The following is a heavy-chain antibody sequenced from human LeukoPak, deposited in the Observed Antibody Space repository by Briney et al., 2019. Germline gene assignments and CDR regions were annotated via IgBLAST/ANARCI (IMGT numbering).Heavy chain of an antibody. V-gene: IGHV3-7*01. CDR1: GFTFSSFA. J-gene: IGHJ3*02. Sequence: GGSLRLSCAASGFTFSSFAMGWVRQAPGKGLEWVANINQDGSAKYYVDSVKGRFTISKDNAKKSLYLLMNSLRAEDTAVYYCARGDYYDSGTSFIDAFDIWGQGTKVTVSS. CDR3: ARGDYYDSGTSFIDAFDI. CDR2: INQDGSAK. D-gene: IGHD3-10*01.